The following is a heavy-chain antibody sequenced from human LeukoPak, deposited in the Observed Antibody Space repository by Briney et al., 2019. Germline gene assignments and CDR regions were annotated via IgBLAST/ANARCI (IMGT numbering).Heavy chain of an antibody. V-gene: IGHV4-39*01. CDR1: GGSISSSSYY. CDR2: IYYSGST. D-gene: IGHD5-12*01. CDR3: ARSLRKFTHDAFDI. J-gene: IGHJ3*02. Sequence: PSETLSLTCTVSGGSISSSSYYWGWIRQPPGKGLEWIGSIYYSGSTYYNPSLKSRVTISVDTSKNQFSLKLSSVTAADTAAYYCARSLRKFTHDAFDIWGQGTMVTVSS.